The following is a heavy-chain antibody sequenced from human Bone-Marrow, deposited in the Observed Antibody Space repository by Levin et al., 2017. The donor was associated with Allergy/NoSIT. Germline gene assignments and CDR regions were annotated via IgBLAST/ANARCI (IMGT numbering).Heavy chain of an antibody. V-gene: IGHV3-49*05. CDR1: GFTFGDYA. J-gene: IGHJ5*02. CDR2: LRSIRHGGTS. CDR3: TRDIAARHWFDP. Sequence: KPGGSLRLSCTASGFTFGDYAMSWFRQAPGKGLEWVAFLRSIRHGGTSEYAASVKGRFTISRDDSKSIAYLQMNSLKIEDTAMYYCTRDIAARHWFDPWGQGTQVTVSS. D-gene: IGHD6-6*01.